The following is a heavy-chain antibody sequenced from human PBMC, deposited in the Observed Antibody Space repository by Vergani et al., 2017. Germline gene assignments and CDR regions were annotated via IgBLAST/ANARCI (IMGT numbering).Heavy chain of an antibody. Sequence: EVQLVQSGAEVKKPGESLKISCKGSGYSFTSYWIGWVRQMPGKGLEWMGIIYPGDSDNRYSPSLQVQVTISADKYISTAYLQWSSLKASDTAMYYCARQRVWGLVVVAATPWYYYYGMYVWGQGPTVTVS. J-gene: IGHJ6*02. CDR1: GYSFTSYW. CDR3: ARQRVWGLVVVAATPWYYYYGMYV. D-gene: IGHD2-15*01. CDR2: IYPGDSDN. V-gene: IGHV5-51*01.